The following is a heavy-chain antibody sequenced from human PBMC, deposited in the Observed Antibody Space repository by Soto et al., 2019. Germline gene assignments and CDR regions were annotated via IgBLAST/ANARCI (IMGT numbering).Heavy chain of an antibody. CDR2: IYYSGST. D-gene: IGHD3-16*01. Sequence: SETLSLTCTVSGGSISSSSYYWGWIRQPPGKGLEWIGNIYYSGSTYYNPSLKSRVTISVDTSKNQFSLKLSSVTAADTAVYYCARGPFGYYYYYGMDVWGQGTTVTVSS. CDR1: GGSISSSSYY. J-gene: IGHJ6*02. V-gene: IGHV4-39*07. CDR3: ARGPFGYYYYYGMDV.